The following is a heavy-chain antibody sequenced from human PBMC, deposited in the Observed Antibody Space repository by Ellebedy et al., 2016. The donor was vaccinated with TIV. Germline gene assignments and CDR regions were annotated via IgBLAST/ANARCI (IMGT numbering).Heavy chain of an antibody. Sequence: GESLKISCAASGLTFSSHAMSWVRQAPGKGLEWVSSITESGGNTYYADSVKGRFTISRDNSNNTLYLQLNSLRAEDTALFYCARIQTNWYFNLWGRGTLVTVSS. V-gene: IGHV3-23*01. D-gene: IGHD1-1*01. CDR1: GLTFSSHA. CDR3: ARIQTNWYFNL. CDR2: ITESGGNT. J-gene: IGHJ2*01.